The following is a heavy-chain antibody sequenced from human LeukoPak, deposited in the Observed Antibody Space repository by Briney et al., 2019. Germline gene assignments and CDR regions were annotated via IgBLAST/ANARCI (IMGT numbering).Heavy chain of an antibody. CDR3: ARDQWLVGIDY. Sequence: SETLSLTCTVSGGSISSYYWSWIRQPPGKGLEWIGYIYYSGSTNYNPSLKSRVTISVDTSKNQFSLKLSSVTAADTAVYYCARDQWLVGIDYWGQGTLVTVSS. J-gene: IGHJ4*02. CDR1: GGSISSYY. V-gene: IGHV4-59*01. D-gene: IGHD6-19*01. CDR2: IYYSGST.